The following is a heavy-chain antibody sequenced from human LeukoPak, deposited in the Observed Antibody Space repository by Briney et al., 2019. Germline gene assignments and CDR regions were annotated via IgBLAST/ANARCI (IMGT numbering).Heavy chain of an antibody. D-gene: IGHD3-22*01. V-gene: IGHV4-4*07. CDR1: GGSISSYY. Sequence: SETLSLTCTVSGGSISSYYWSWIRQPAEKGLEWIGRIYTSGSTNYNPSLRSRVTMSVDTSKNQFSLKLSSVTAADTAVYYCAREADYYDSSGYYYYFDYWGQGTLVTVSP. CDR3: AREADYYDSSGYYYYFDY. CDR2: IYTSGST. J-gene: IGHJ4*02.